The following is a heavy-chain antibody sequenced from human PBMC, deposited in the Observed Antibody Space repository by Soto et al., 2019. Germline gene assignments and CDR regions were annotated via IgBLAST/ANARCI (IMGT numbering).Heavy chain of an antibody. J-gene: IGHJ1*01. V-gene: IGHV1-18*01. Sequence: ASVQVSCEASGYTFTSYGISWLRQAPGQGLEWMGWISAYNGNTNYAQKLQGRVTMTTDTSTSTAYMELRSLRSDDTAVYYCARGGVVYDSSGCQGYFDDCGQGSPDTLFS. CDR2: ISAYNGNT. CDR1: GYTFTSYG. D-gene: IGHD3-22*01. CDR3: ARGGVVYDSSGCQGYFDD.